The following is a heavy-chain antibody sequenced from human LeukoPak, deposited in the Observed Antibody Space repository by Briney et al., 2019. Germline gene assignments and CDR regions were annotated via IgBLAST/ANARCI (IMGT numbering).Heavy chain of an antibody. Sequence: GGSLRLSCAASGFTFSSYSMNWVRQAPGKGLEWISYINGRSNGIFYADSVKGRLTISRDNAKNLVYLQMNSLRDEDTAVYYCARDCSGGSCYSHWYFDLWGRGTLVTVSS. J-gene: IGHJ2*01. V-gene: IGHV3-48*02. CDR2: INGRSNGI. CDR1: GFTFSSYS. CDR3: ARDCSGGSCYSHWYFDL. D-gene: IGHD2-15*01.